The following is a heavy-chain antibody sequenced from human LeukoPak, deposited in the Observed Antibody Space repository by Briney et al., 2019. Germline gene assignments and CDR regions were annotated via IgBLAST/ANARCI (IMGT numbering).Heavy chain of an antibody. D-gene: IGHD1-26*01. V-gene: IGHV3-30*18. Sequence: GRSLRLSCAASGFTFNNYAMHWVRQSPGKGLEWVALMSYDGSKKDYADSVKGRFTISRDNSKNTLYLDVNSLRVEDTAVYYCAKRKSGSHFWGDHHDVFDMWGQGTMVTVSS. CDR3: AKRKSGSHFWGDHHDVFDM. CDR2: MSYDGSKK. J-gene: IGHJ3*02. CDR1: GFTFNNYA.